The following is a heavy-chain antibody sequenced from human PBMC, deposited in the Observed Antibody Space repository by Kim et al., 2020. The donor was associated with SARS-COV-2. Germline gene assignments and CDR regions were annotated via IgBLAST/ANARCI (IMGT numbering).Heavy chain of an antibody. D-gene: IGHD3-22*01. J-gene: IGHJ4*02. CDR3: ASYDNAGNYYFNY. V-gene: IGHV3-73*01. CDR2: VRTKTNTYAT. CDR1: GFTFSASA. Sequence: GGSLRLSCAASGFTFSASAIHWVRQAPGKGLEWVGRVRTKTNTYATSYGASVRGRFIISRDDSKNTAYLQMNSLRTEDTAVYYCASYDNAGNYYFNYWGQGTLVSVFS.